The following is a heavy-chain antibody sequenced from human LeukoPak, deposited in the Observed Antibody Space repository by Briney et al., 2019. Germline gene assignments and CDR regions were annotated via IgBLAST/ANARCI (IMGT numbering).Heavy chain of an antibody. CDR1: GFTFSSYS. J-gene: IGHJ5*02. Sequence: GGSLRLSCAASGFTFSSYSMNWVRQAPGKGLERVSYISSSSSTIYYADSVKGRFTISRDNAKNSLYLQMNSLRAEDTAVYYCAGWVSRRVVGWFDPWGQGTLVTVSS. V-gene: IGHV3-48*04. D-gene: IGHD2-21*01. CDR2: ISSSSSTI. CDR3: AGWVSRRVVGWFDP.